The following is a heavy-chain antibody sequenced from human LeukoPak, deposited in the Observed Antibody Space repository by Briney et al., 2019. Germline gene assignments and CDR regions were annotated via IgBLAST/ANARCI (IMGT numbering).Heavy chain of an antibody. D-gene: IGHD6-13*01. CDR2: INHSGST. Sequence: PSETLSLTCTVSGGSISSSSYYWGWIRQPPGKWLEWIGEINHSGSTNYNPSLKSRVTISVDTSKNQFSLELSSVTAADTAVYYCARGILAAADFDYWGQGTLVTVSS. J-gene: IGHJ4*02. CDR1: GGSISSSSYY. V-gene: IGHV4-39*07. CDR3: ARGILAAADFDY.